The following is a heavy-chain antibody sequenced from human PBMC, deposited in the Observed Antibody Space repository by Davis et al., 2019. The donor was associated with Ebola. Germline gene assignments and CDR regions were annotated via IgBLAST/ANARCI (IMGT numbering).Heavy chain of an antibody. Sequence: PGGSLRLSCAASGFTFDDYAMHWVRQAPGKGLEWVSGISWNSGSIGYADSVKGRFTISRDNAKNSLYLQMNSLRAEDTALYYCAKGRPMATIRYFDYWGQGTLVTVSS. CDR1: GFTFDDYA. CDR2: ISWNSGSI. V-gene: IGHV3-9*01. CDR3: AKGRPMATIRYFDY. D-gene: IGHD5-24*01. J-gene: IGHJ4*02.